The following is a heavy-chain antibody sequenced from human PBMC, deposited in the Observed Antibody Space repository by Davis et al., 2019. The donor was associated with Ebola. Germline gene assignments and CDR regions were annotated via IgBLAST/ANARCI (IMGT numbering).Heavy chain of an antibody. V-gene: IGHV1-2*02. Sequence: ASVKVSCKTSAYTFTGYYIHWVRQAPGQGLEWMGWINPNTGGTNYAQKFQGRVTMTRDMSITTAYMELNSLTSDDTAVYYCTREGSSGGNHGNYFDYWGQGTLVSVSS. J-gene: IGHJ4*02. CDR3: TREGSSGGNHGNYFDY. CDR2: INPNTGGT. D-gene: IGHD1-14*01. CDR1: AYTFTGYY.